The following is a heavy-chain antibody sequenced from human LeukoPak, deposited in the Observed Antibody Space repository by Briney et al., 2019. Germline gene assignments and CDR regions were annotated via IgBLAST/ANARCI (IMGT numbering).Heavy chain of an antibody. CDR2: ISGSGGST. CDR1: GFTFSDYY. Sequence: GGSLRLSCAASGFTFSDYYMSWVRQAPGKGLEWVSAISGSGGSTYYADSVKGRFTISRDNSKNTLYLQMNSLRAEDTAVYYCAKDRTQVTTSPFDYWGQGTLVTVSS. CDR3: AKDRTQVTTSPFDY. V-gene: IGHV3-23*01. J-gene: IGHJ4*02. D-gene: IGHD4-11*01.